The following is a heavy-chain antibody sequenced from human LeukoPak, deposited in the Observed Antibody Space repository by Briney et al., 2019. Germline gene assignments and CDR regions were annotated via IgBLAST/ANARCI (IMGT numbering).Heavy chain of an antibody. CDR3: HPLAYISD. J-gene: IGHJ4*02. D-gene: IGHD6-19*01. V-gene: IGHV3-74*01. CDR2: IKTDGSST. CDR1: GFTLSSQW. Sequence: GGSLRLSCAVSGFTLSSQWMHWVRQAPGKGLVWVSLIKTDGSSTNYADSVKGRFTVSRDDAKNTLYLQMSSLRAEDTAMYYCHPLAYISDWGQRTLVTVSS.